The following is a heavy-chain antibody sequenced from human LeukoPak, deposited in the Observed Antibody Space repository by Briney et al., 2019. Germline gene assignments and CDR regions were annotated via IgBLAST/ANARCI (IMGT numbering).Heavy chain of an antibody. CDR2: ISGSGGST. Sequence: GGSLRLPCAASGFTFSSYAMSWVRQAPGKGLEWVSAISGSGGSTYYADSVKGRFTISRDNSKNTLYLQMNSLRAEDTAVYYCARAGSSSFYYYGMDVWDQGTTVTVSS. D-gene: IGHD6-6*01. J-gene: IGHJ6*02. CDR1: GFTFSSYA. CDR3: ARAGSSSFYYYGMDV. V-gene: IGHV3-23*01.